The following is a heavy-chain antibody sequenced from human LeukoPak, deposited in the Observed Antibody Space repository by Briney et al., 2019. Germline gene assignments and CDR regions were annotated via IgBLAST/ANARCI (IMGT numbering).Heavy chain of an antibody. Sequence: SETLSLTCTVSGGSISSNSYYWGWIRQPPGKGLEWIGSIYYSGSTYYNPSLKSRVTISVDTSKNQFSLKLSSVTAADTAVYYCARDRYYGSGSYYHDYWGQGTLVTVSS. CDR1: GGSISSNSYY. D-gene: IGHD3-10*01. CDR3: ARDRYYGSGSYYHDY. CDR2: IYYSGST. J-gene: IGHJ4*02. V-gene: IGHV4-39*07.